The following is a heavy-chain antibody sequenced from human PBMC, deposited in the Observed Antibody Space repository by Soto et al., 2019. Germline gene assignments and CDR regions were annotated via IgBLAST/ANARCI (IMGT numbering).Heavy chain of an antibody. J-gene: IGHJ5*02. D-gene: IGHD4-17*01. CDR3: ARDAGHGDYYWFDP. V-gene: IGHV3-21*01. CDR1: GFTFSSYS. CDR2: ISSSSSYI. Sequence: EVQLVESGGGLVKPGGSLRLSCAASGFTFSSYSMNWARQAPGKGLEWVSSISSSSSYIYYADSVKGRFTISRDNAKNSLYLQMNSLRAEDTAVYYCARDAGHGDYYWFDPWGQGTLVTVSS.